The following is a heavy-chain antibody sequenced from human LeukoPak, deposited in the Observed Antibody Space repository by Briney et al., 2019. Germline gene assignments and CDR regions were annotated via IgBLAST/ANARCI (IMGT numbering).Heavy chain of an antibody. Sequence: ASVKVSCKASGYTFTSYYMHWVRQAPGQGLEWMGIINPSGGSTSYAQKFQGRVTMTRDMSTSTVYMELSSLRSEDTAVYYCARGMPELPAAAGTLGSYGFDYWGQGTLVTVSS. CDR2: INPSGGST. J-gene: IGHJ4*02. V-gene: IGHV1-46*01. CDR1: GYTFTSYY. CDR3: ARGMPELPAAAGTLGSYGFDY. D-gene: IGHD6-13*01.